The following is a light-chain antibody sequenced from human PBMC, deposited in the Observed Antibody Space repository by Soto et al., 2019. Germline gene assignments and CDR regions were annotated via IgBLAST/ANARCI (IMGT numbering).Light chain of an antibody. CDR3: CSYAGSYTHV. V-gene: IGLV2-11*01. J-gene: IGLJ1*01. CDR2: DVT. CDR1: SSDVGAYNF. Sequence: QSALPQPRSVSGSPGQSVTISCTGTSSDVGAYNFVSWYQQHPGKAPKLIIYDVTKWPSGAPHRFSGSKSGNTASLTISGLQAEDEAEYYCCSYAGSYTHVFGTGTKVTVL.